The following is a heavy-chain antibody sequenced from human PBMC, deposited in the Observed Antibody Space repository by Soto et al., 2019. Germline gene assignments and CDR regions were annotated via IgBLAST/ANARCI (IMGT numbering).Heavy chain of an antibody. CDR1: GGSISSGGYY. CDR3: ARTRFLEWLQYDY. D-gene: IGHD3-3*01. CDR2: IYYSGST. V-gene: IGHV4-31*03. Sequence: QVQLQESGPGLVKPSQTLSLTCTVSGGSISSGGYYWSWIRQHPVKGLEWIGYIYYSGSTYYNPSLKSRVTISVDTSKNQFSLKLSSVTAADTAVYYCARTRFLEWLQYDYWGQGTLVTVSS. J-gene: IGHJ4*02.